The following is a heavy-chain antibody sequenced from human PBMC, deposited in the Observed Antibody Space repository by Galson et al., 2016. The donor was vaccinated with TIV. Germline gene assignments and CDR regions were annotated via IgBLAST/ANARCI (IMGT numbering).Heavy chain of an antibody. V-gene: IGHV1-69*13. CDR1: GGTFRNYA. CDR2: IIAIFGTT. D-gene: IGHD3-10*01. CDR3: AKNVYYYGSGAFDS. J-gene: IGHJ4*02. Sequence: SVKVSCKASGGTFRNYAISWVRQAPGQGLEWMGKIIAIFGTTNYAQKFQGRVTITADESTSTDYMELRSLRSEDTAVYYCAKNVYYYGSGAFDSWGQGTLVTVSS.